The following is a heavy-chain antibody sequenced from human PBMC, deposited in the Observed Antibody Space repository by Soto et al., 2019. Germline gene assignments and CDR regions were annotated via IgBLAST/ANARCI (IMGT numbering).Heavy chain of an antibody. D-gene: IGHD3-3*01. CDR2: INHTGVT. CDR1: GASVNGNY. V-gene: IGHV4-34*01. Sequence: SETLSLTCAVYGASVNGNYWNWIRQPPGKGLGWIGQINHTGVTHYNPSLKSRVTMSGDTSKNQFSLRLSHGPAADTAIYYCANRTTVFGLLSHTSGPWGRGCPVTVYS. CDR3: ANRTTVFGLLSHTSGP. J-gene: IGHJ5*02.